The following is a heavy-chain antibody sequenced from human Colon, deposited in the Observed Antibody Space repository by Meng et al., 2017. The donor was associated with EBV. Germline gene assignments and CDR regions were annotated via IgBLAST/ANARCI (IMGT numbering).Heavy chain of an antibody. V-gene: IGHV4-30-2*01. Sequence: LPRPEPDPGLGPPSQPLSLPCAVSGDSISSGDYSWSWIRQPPGQGLEWIGYIYHGGTTYNTSLKSRVTISVDNSKNQFSLRLTSVTAADTAVYYCARGPYCGGDCYWFDPWGQGTLVTVSS. D-gene: IGHD2-21*02. CDR3: ARGPYCGGDCYWFDP. J-gene: IGHJ5*02. CDR2: IYHGGTT. CDR1: GDSISSGDYS.